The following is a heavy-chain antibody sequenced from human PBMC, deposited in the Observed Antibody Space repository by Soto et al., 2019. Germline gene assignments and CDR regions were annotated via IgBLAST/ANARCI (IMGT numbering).Heavy chain of an antibody. J-gene: IGHJ6*02. CDR2: IFYRGST. D-gene: IGHD3-9*01. CDR1: GGSVSSGSSY. Sequence: SETLSLTCTVSGGSVSSGSSYWSWIRQPPGKGLEWIGYIFYRGSTTYSPSLKSLVPISVDTSKNQFSLKLSSVTAADTAVYYCASLTSPYVLTRYYYYGMDVWGQGTTVTVSS. V-gene: IGHV4-61*01. CDR3: ASLTSPYVLTRYYYYGMDV.